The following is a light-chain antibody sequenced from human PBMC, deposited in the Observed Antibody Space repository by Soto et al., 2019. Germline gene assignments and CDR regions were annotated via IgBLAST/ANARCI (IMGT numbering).Light chain of an antibody. V-gene: IGKV1-39*01. CDR1: QSISSY. Sequence: NQMTQCPSSLSASVGDRVTITCRASQSISSYLNWYQQKPGKAPKLLIYAASSLQSGVPSRFSGSGSGTDFTLTISSLQPEDFATYYCQQSYSTPRPFGQGTKVDI. CDR2: AAS. J-gene: IGKJ1*01. CDR3: QQSYSTPRP.